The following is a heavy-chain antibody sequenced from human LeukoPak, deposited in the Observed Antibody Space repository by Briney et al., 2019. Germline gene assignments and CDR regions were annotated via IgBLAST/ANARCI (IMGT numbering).Heavy chain of an antibody. J-gene: IGHJ6*03. V-gene: IGHV3-43D*03. D-gene: IGHD2-2*01. CDR2: ISWHGETP. Sequence: GGSLSLSRAPSGFPFYVFGMLCVCHGPGGSVEWVSFISWHGETPYYSDSVEGRFIISRDNSKNMLYLQMNLLTADDRAVYYFATRGCSGTSCDAGYYYTDVSGKRTP. CDR1: GFPFYVFG. CDR3: ATRGCSGTSCDAGYYYTDV.